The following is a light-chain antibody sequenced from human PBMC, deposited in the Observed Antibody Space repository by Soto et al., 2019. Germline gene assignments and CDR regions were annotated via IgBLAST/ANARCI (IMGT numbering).Light chain of an antibody. V-gene: IGLV2-14*01. CDR2: DVT. CDR3: SSYTTSSSYV. CDR1: SSDVGGYIY. Sequence: QSALTQPASVSGSPGQSITISCTGTSSDVGGYIYVSWYQQHPGKAPKLMIYDVTSRPSGVSYRFSGSKSGNTASLTISGLQAEDEADYYSSSYTTSSSYVFGTGTKVTVL. J-gene: IGLJ1*01.